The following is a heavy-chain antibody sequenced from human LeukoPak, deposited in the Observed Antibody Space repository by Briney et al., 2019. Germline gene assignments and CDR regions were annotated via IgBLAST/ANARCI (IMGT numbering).Heavy chain of an antibody. CDR2: INHSGST. Sequence: SETLSLTCAVYGGSFSGYYWSWIRQPPGKGLEWIGEINHSGSTNYNPSLKSRVTISVDTSKNQFSLKLSSVTAADTAVYYCARARPYSSTVYYYYYYMDVWGKGTTVTVSS. CDR3: ARARPYSSTVYYYYYYMDV. CDR1: GGSFSGYY. D-gene: IGHD6-19*01. V-gene: IGHV4-34*01. J-gene: IGHJ6*03.